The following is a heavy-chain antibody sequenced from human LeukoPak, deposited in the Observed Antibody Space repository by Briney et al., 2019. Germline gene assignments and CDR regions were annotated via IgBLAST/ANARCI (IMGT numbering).Heavy chain of an antibody. D-gene: IGHD6-13*01. CDR1: DGSVSSSGHY. CDR3: ARYSSRRRPGWIDP. J-gene: IGHJ5*02. V-gene: IGHV4-61*02. CDR2: MYYTGNA. Sequence: PSQTLSLTCSVSDGSVSSSGHYWNWVRQPAGKGLEWIGRMYYTGNANYNPNLESRVSISVDTSRNQFSLKLSSVTAADTAVYYCARYSSRRRPGWIDPWGQGTLVTVSS.